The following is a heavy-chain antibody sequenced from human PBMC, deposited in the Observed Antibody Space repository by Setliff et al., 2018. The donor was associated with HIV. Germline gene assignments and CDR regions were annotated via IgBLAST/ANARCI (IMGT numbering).Heavy chain of an antibody. Sequence: GASVKVSCKASGGTFSTYAINWVRQAPGQGLEWMGGIVPLFGTTAYAQQFQGRVTITTDESTSTAYMELSSLRSEDTAVYYCAREAVGVVRNDYYYYGMDVWGQGTTVTVSS. J-gene: IGHJ6*02. V-gene: IGHV1-69*05. CDR1: GGTFSTYA. D-gene: IGHD3-3*01. CDR3: AREAVGVVRNDYYYYGMDV. CDR2: IVPLFGTT.